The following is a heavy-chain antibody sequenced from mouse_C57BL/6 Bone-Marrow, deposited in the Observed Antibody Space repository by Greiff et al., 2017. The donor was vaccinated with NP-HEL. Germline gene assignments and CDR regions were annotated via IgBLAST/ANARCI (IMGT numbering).Heavy chain of an antibody. Sequence: DVMLVESGGGLVKPGGSLKLSCAASGFTFSDYGMHWVRQAPEKGLEWVAYISSGSSTIYYADTVKGRFTISRDNAKNTLFLQMTSLRSEDTAMYYCARPYGNHGDYFDYWGQGTTLTVSS. V-gene: IGHV5-17*01. D-gene: IGHD2-1*01. CDR2: ISSGSSTI. J-gene: IGHJ2*01. CDR1: GFTFSDYG. CDR3: ARPYGNHGDYFDY.